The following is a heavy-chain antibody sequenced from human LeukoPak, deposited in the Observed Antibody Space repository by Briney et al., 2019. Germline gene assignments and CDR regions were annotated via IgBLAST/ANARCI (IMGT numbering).Heavy chain of an antibody. CDR2: IIPIFGTA. D-gene: IGHD3-22*01. CDR3: ATYYYDSSGYSFDY. V-gene: IGHV1-69*01. J-gene: IGHJ4*02. CDR1: GGTFSSYA. Sequence: VASVKVSCKASGGTFSSYAISWVRQAPGQGLEWMGGIIPIFGTANYAQKFQGRVTITADESTSTAYMELSSLRYENTAVYYCATYYYDSSGYSFDYWGQGTLVTVSS.